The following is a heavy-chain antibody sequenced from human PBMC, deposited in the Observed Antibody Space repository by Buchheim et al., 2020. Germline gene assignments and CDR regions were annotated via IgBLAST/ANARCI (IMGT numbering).Heavy chain of an antibody. J-gene: IGHJ4*02. Sequence: QVQLVESGGGVVQPGRSLRLSCAASGFTFSSYAMHWVRQAPGKGLEWVAVISYDGSNKYYADSVKGRFTISRDNSKNTLYLQMNSLRGEDTALYHCAKDSYDSSGSRYDYWGQGTL. CDR3: AKDSYDSSGSRYDY. D-gene: IGHD3-22*01. CDR1: GFTFSSYA. CDR2: ISYDGSNK. V-gene: IGHV3-30-3*02.